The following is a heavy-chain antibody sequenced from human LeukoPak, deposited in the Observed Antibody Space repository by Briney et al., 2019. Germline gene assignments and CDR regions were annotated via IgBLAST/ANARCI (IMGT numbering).Heavy chain of an antibody. J-gene: IGHJ4*02. CDR3: AKAARLGPSHFDY. Sequence: GGSLRRSCATSGFTFTAYGLHWVRQAPGMGLEWVAVVWVDGNNKFYADSVKGRFTISRDNSRSTLYLHTNSLRDDDTAVYYCAKAARLGPSHFDYWGRGTLVTVSS. CDR2: VWVDGNNK. D-gene: IGHD6-25*01. V-gene: IGHV3-33*03. CDR1: GFTFTAYG.